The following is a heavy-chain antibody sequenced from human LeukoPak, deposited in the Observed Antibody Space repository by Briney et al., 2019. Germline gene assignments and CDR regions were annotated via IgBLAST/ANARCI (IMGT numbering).Heavy chain of an antibody. Sequence: GGSLRLSCAVSGFTFSTYVMHWVRQAPGKGLEYVSAISSNGDNTYYADSVKGRFTISRDNSKNTLHLQMSSLRADDTAVYYCVRGTGYWGQGTLVTVSS. CDR2: ISSNGDNT. CDR3: VRGTGY. V-gene: IGHV3-64D*06. CDR1: GFTFSTYV. J-gene: IGHJ4*02.